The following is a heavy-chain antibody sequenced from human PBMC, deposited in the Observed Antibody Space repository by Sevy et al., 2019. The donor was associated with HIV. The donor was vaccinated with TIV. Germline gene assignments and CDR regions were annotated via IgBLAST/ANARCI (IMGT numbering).Heavy chain of an antibody. CDR1: GFTFSGSA. D-gene: IGHD5-18*01. V-gene: IGHV3-73*01. CDR2: IRTKPNNYAT. CDR3: SRGVWGSYGLSAVDF. J-gene: IGHJ4*02. Sequence: GGSLRLSCAASGFTFSGSAMHWVRQASGKGLEWIGHIRTKPNNYATTYAASLEGRFTISRDDSSNTTYLQMSSLKADDTAVYFCSRGVWGSYGLSAVDFWGQGTLVTVSS.